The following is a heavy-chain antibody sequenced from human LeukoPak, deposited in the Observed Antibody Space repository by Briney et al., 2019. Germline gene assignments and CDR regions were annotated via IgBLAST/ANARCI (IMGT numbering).Heavy chain of an antibody. CDR3: ARGITIFGVVPVLYYYYYMDV. J-gene: IGHJ6*03. Sequence: SETLSLTCTVSGGSISSGSYYWSWIRQPAGKGLEWIGRIHTSGSTNYNPSLKSRVTISVDTSKNQFSLRLSSVTAADTAVYYCARGITIFGVVPVLYYYYYMDVWGKGTTVTVSS. CDR2: IHTSGST. D-gene: IGHD3-3*01. V-gene: IGHV4-61*02. CDR1: GGSISSGSYY.